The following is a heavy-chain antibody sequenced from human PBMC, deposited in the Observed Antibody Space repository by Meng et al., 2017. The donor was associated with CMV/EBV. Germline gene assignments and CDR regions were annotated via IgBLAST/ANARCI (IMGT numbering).Heavy chain of an antibody. V-gene: IGHV3-48*04. CDR1: GFTFSRYN. D-gene: IGHD6-19*01. Sequence: GESLKISCATSGFTFSRYNMNWVRQAPGEGLEGISYISSSSSTIYYADSVKGRFTISRDNARNSLYLQMDSLTAEDTAVYYCARDFVLGQWLAPLDRWGQGTLVTVSS. J-gene: IGHJ4*02. CDR3: ARDFVLGQWLAPLDR. CDR2: ISSSSSTI.